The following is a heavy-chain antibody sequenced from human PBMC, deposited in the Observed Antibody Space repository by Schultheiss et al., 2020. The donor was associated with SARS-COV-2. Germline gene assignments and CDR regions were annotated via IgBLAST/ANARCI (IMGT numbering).Heavy chain of an antibody. CDR2: INPNSGGT. J-gene: IGHJ4*02. CDR3: ARVNYDSSGSIGPAFDAFDI. CDR1: GYTFTGYY. D-gene: IGHD3-22*01. V-gene: IGHV1-2*02. Sequence: ASVKVSCKASGYTFTGYYMHWVRQAPGQGLEWMGWINPNSGGTNYAQKFQGRVTMTRDTSISTAYMELRRLTSVDTAVYYCARVNYDSSGSIGPAFDAFDIWGQGTLVTVSS.